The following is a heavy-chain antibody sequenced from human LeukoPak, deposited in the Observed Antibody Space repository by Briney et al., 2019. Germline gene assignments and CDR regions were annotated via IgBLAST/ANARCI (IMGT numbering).Heavy chain of an antibody. CDR2: MSPNSGKT. CDR1: GYSFTNCD. D-gene: IGHD3-9*01. Sequence: ASVKVSCKTSGYSFTNCDINWVRQATGQGLEWMGWMSPNSGKTGYAQKFQGRVTMTKNTSMSTAYMELSSLTSEDTAVYYCARGRESSKLTSGFQSFDWLSDSFDLWGQGTIVTVSS. J-gene: IGHJ3*01. V-gene: IGHV1-8*01. CDR3: ARGRESSKLTSGFQSFDWLSDSFDL.